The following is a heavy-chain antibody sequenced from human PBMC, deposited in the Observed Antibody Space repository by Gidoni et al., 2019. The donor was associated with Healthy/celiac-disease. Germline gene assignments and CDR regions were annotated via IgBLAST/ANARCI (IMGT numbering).Heavy chain of an antibody. V-gene: IGHV3-48*03. J-gene: IGHJ4*02. CDR3: ARSSHDYDYVWGSSDY. CDR1: GFTFRRYE. Sequence: EVQLVESGGGLVQPVGSLRLSCAASGFTFRRYEMNWVRQAPGKGLEWVSYISSSGSTIYYADSVKGRFTISRDNAKNSLYLQMNSLRAEDTAVYYCARSSHDYDYVWGSSDYWGQGTLVTVSS. D-gene: IGHD3-16*01. CDR2: ISSSGSTI.